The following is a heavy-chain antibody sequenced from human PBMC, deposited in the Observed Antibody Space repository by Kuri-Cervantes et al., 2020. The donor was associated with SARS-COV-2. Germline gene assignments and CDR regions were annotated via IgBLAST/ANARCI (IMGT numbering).Heavy chain of an antibody. D-gene: IGHD3-9*01. CDR3: ARIVRYFDQLDY. J-gene: IGHJ4*02. CDR1: GFTFSSYS. Sequence: GGSLRLSCAASGFTFSSYSMNWVRQAPGKGLEWVSSISSSSSYIYYADSVRGRFTISRDNAKNSLYLQMNSLGAEDTAVYYCARIVRYFDQLDYWGQGTLVTVSS. CDR2: ISSSSSYI. V-gene: IGHV3-21*01.